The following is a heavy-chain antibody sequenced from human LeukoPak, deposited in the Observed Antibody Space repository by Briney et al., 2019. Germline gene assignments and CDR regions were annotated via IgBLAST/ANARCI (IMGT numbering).Heavy chain of an antibody. CDR1: GFTFDDHA. CDR2: ISWDGGTT. D-gene: IGHD6-13*01. V-gene: IGHV3-43D*03. J-gene: IGHJ4*02. CDR3: TKGLRFAAALTPFDY. Sequence: GGSLRLSCAASGFTFDDHAMHWVRQPPVKGLEWISLISWDGGTTYYADSVKGRLTISKDNSKNSVYLQMNSLRPEDTAIYYCTKGLRFAAALTPFDYWGQGTLVTVSS.